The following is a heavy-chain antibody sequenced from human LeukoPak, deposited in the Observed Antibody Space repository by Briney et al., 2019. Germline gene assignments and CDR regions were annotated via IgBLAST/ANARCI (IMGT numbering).Heavy chain of an antibody. J-gene: IGHJ6*03. Sequence: SETLSLTCTVSGGSISSYYWSWIRQPPGKGLEWIGYIYYSGSTNYNPSLKSRVTISVDTSKNQFSLKLSSVTAADTAVYHCARTDSYYYYMDVWGKGTTVTVSS. CDR3: ARTDSYYYYMDV. CDR2: IYYSGST. CDR1: GGSISSYY. V-gene: IGHV4-59*01.